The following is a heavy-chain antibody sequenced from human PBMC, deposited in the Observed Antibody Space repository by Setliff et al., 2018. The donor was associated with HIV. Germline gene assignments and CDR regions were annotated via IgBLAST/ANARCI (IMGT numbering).Heavy chain of an antibody. CDR1: SYSIDSGYY. Sequence: SETLSLTCAVSSYSIDSGYYWAWIRQSPGRGPEWIGSVYHGGNTYYNPSLKSRVTISMDTSKNRFSLKLNSVTAADTAVYYCARFRTYYDILTGVGTDAFDIWGQGTLVTVSS. D-gene: IGHD3-9*01. CDR2: VYHGGNT. V-gene: IGHV4-38-2*01. CDR3: ARFRTYYDILTGVGTDAFDI. J-gene: IGHJ3*02.